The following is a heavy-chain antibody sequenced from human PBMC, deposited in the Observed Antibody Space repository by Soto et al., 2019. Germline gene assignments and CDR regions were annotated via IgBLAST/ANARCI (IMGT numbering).Heavy chain of an antibody. CDR1: GFTFSSYW. J-gene: IGHJ4*02. Sequence: EVQLVESGGGLVQPGGSLRLSCAASGFTFSSYWMHWVRQAPGKGLVWVSRVNGDGSSTSYADSVKGRFTISRDNVKNTLYLQMNSLRVEDTAVYYCARGGPYSSSEVDYWGLGTLVTVSS. V-gene: IGHV3-74*01. D-gene: IGHD6-6*01. CDR2: VNGDGSST. CDR3: ARGGPYSSSEVDY.